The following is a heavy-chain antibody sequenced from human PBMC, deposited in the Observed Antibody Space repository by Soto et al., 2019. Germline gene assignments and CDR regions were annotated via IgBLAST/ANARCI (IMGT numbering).Heavy chain of an antibody. CDR1: GYTLTSYG. CDR2: ISAYNGNS. V-gene: IGHV1-18*04. J-gene: IGHJ4*02. CDR3: AGVPHPGFGEFYGSFDY. Sequence: QVQLVQSGAEVKKPGASVKVSCKASGYTLTSYGISWVRQAPGQGLGWLGWISAYNGNSNYAQKLQGRVTMTTDTSARPAYMELRRLRPNDTAVYDHAGVPHPGFGEFYGSFDYWGQGTPVTGSP. D-gene: IGHD3-10*01.